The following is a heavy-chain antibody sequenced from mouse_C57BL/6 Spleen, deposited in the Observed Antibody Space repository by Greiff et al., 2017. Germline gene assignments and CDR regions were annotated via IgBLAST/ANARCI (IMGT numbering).Heavy chain of an antibody. Sequence: QVQLQQPGAELVKPGASVKMSCQASGYTFTSYWITWVKQRPGQGLEWIGDIYPGSGSTNYNEKFKSKATLTVDTSSSTAYMQLSSLTSEDSAVYYGERAYYYGSSSRFWFAYWGQGTLVTVSA. CDR1: GYTFTSYW. J-gene: IGHJ3*01. D-gene: IGHD1-1*01. CDR3: ERAYYYGSSSRFWFAY. CDR2: IYPGSGST. V-gene: IGHV1-55*01.